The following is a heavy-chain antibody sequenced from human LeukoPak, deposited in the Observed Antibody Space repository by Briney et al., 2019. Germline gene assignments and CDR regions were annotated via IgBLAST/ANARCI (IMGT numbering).Heavy chain of an antibody. D-gene: IGHD6-13*01. CDR2: ISSSSSYI. V-gene: IGHV3-21*01. CDR3: ARGGPIAAAPDY. Sequence: GGSLRLSCAASGFTFSSYAMSWVRQAPGKGLEWVSSISSSSSYIYYADSVKGRFTISRDNAKNSLYLQMNSLRAEDTAVYYCARGGPIAAAPDYWGQGTLVTVSS. J-gene: IGHJ4*02. CDR1: GFTFSSYA.